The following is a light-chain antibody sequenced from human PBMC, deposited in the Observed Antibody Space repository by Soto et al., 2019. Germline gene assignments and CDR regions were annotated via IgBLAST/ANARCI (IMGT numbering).Light chain of an antibody. CDR3: SSYTSSSTLYV. Sequence: QSALTQPASVSGSPGQSITISCTGTSSDVSGYNYVSWYQQHPGKAPKLMIYDVSNRPSGVSNRFSGSKSGNTASLTISGLQAEDEADYYCSSYTSSSTLYVLGTGTKVTVL. CDR1: SSDVSGYNY. CDR2: DVS. V-gene: IGLV2-14*01. J-gene: IGLJ1*01.